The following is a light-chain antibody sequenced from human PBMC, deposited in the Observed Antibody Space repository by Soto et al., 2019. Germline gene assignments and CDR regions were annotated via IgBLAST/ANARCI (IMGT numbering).Light chain of an antibody. CDR2: GAS. CDR3: QQSYSIPWT. CDR1: QSIGGY. Sequence: DIQMTQSPSSLSASVGDRVTITCRASQSIGGYLKWYQQKAGKAPTLLIYGASSLQSGVPARFSGSASGTDFTLTISNLQPEDFATYYCQQSYSIPWTFGQGTKVEIK. J-gene: IGKJ1*01. V-gene: IGKV1-39*01.